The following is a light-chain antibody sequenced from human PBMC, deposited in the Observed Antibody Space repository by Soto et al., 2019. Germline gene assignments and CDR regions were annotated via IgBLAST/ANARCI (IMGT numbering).Light chain of an antibody. CDR1: ENVDGTY. J-gene: IGKJ4*01. CDR2: GSS. CDR3: QRNGSARLT. Sequence: EIVLTQSPGTLSLSPGERATLSCRASENVDGTYVAWYQQQVGQAPGPVIYGSSIRAATVPDRFSGSGSGADFTLTLPRLQLSGFAMYFFQRNGSARLTCGGAGKV. V-gene: IGKV3-20*01.